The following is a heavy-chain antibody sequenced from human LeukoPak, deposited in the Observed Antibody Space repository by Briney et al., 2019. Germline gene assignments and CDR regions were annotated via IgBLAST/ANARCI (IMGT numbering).Heavy chain of an antibody. J-gene: IGHJ4*02. CDR2: IYHSGST. CDR3: GRAKEPVTGGLYFDY. Sequence: SENLSLTCTVSGGSISSYYWSWIRQPPGKGLEWIGYIYHSGSTYYNPSLKSRVTISVDRSKNQFSLKLGSVTAADTAVYYCGRAKEPVTGGLYFDYWGQGTLVTVSS. CDR1: GGSISSYY. D-gene: IGHD7-27*01. V-gene: IGHV4-59*04.